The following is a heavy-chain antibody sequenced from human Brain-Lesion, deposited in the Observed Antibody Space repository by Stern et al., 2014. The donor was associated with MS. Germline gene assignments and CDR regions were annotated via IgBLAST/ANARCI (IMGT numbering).Heavy chain of an antibody. D-gene: IGHD3-22*01. V-gene: IGHV4-30-4*01. CDR3: ARGESSRYYYYFDY. J-gene: IGHJ4*02. CDR2: IYYIGST. Sequence: QLQLQESGPGLLKPSQTLSLTCNVSGDPISSGDNYWSWIRQSPGKGLEWIGYIYYIGSTFYNPSLKSRVTISVDTSQNQFSLRLSSVTAADTAVYYCARGESSRYYYYFDYWGQGTLVTVSS. CDR1: GDPISSGDNY.